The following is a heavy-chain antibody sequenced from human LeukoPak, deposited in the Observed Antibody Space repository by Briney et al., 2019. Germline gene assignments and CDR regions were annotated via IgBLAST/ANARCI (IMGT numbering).Heavy chain of an antibody. CDR3: ARDAAAYVEGYMDV. CDR1: GFTFSSYW. J-gene: IGHJ6*03. V-gene: IGHV3-7*01. CDR2: IKQDGSEK. D-gene: IGHD4-17*01. Sequence: QSGGSLRLSCAASGFTFSSYWMSWVRQAPGKGLEWVANIKQDGSEKYYVDSVKGRFTISRDNAKNSLYLQMNSLRVEDTAVYYCARDAAAYVEGYMDVWGKGTTVTVSS.